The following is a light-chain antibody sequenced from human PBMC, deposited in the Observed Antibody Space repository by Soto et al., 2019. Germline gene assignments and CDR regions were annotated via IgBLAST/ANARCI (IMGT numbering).Light chain of an antibody. V-gene: IGKV3-20*01. Sequence: IVLTQSLDTLSVSPGERTTLSCRAGQSVTSNHVAWYQQKPGQAPRPLIYGGSSRATGIPDRFSGSGSGTDFTLTISRVEPEDFAVYYCQHFGNSLFTFGQGTKV. J-gene: IGKJ2*01. CDR3: QHFGNSLFT. CDR2: GGS. CDR1: QSVTSNH.